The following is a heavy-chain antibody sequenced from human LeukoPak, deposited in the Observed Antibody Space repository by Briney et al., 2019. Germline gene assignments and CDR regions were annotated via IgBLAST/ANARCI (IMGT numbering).Heavy chain of an antibody. CDR3: AKLVNTYTVVSWFDP. J-gene: IGHJ5*02. V-gene: IGHV3-30*02. D-gene: IGHD4-23*01. Sequence: AGGSLRLSCAASGFTFSSYWMSWVRQAPGKGLEWVSFLRYDGSSKFYTDSVQGRFTISRDNSKNTLYLQMNSLRVEDAAVYYCAKLVNTYTVVSWFDPWGQGTLVTVSS. CDR1: GFTFSSYW. CDR2: LRYDGSSK.